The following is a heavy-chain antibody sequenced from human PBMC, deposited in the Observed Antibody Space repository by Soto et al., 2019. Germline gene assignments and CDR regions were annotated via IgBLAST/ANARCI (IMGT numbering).Heavy chain of an antibody. CDR3: VRDRTVTTRGGFEY. J-gene: IGHJ4*02. Sequence: EVQLVESGGGLVQPGRSLRLSCAVSGFTFEEYAMHWVRRAPGKGLEWVSSISWNSGSIGYADSVKGRVTISRDHAKNYLYLQMNSLRAEDTAFYYCVRDRTVTTRGGFEYWGQGTLVTVSS. D-gene: IGHD4-17*01. CDR2: ISWNSGSI. CDR1: GFTFEEYA. V-gene: IGHV3-9*01.